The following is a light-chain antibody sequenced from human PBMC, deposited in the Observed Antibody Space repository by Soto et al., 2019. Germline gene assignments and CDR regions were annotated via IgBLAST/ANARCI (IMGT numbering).Light chain of an antibody. J-gene: IGKJ5*01. CDR2: GAS. CDR1: QTINNN. Sequence: ETVMTQSPVTLSVSPGEGATLSCRASQTINNNLAWYQQKPGQAPRLLIYGASRRATGVPARFSGSGSGTEFTLTISSLQSEDFAVYYCQQYGSSPPITFGQGTRLEIK. CDR3: QQYGSSPPIT. V-gene: IGKV3-15*01.